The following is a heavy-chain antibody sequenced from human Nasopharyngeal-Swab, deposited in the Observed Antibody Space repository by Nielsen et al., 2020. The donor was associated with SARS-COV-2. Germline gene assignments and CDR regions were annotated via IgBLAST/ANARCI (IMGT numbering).Heavy chain of an antibody. V-gene: IGHV3-21*01. CDR3: ARGCVLTGPTCNYYGMDV. CDR2: INSFSTYI. D-gene: IGHD3-9*01. CDR1: EFTFSNYG. Sequence: GGSLRLSCAASEFTFSNYGMNWVRQAPGKGLEWVSSINSFSTYIYYADSVKGRFTISRDNAKNSLYLQMNSLRAEDTAVYYCARGCVLTGPTCNYYGMDVWGQGTTVTVSS. J-gene: IGHJ6*02.